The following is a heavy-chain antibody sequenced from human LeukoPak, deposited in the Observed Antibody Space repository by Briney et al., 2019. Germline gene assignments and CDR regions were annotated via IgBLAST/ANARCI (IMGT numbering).Heavy chain of an antibody. J-gene: IGHJ4*02. CDR3: ARDYGDCSSDF. CDR2: IYRGGST. Sequence: GGSLRLSCAASGFIVSSDYMSWVRQAPGKGLEWVSVIYRGGSTYYADSVKGRFTISRDNAKNSLYLQMNSLRAEDTAVYYCARDYGDCSSDFWGQGTLVTVSS. D-gene: IGHD2-21*02. V-gene: IGHV3-53*01. CDR1: GFIVSSDY.